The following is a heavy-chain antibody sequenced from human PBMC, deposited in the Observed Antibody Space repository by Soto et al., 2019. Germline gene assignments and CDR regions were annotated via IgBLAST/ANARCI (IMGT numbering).Heavy chain of an antibody. CDR2: INHTGNT. D-gene: IGHD3-10*01. J-gene: IGHJ4*02. V-gene: IGHV4-34*01. Sequence: QVQLEQWGAGLLKPSETLSLTCAVYGGSFSGYYWSWIRQPPGKGLEWIGEINHTGNTNYSPSLKNRVTISVDTSKNQFSVNLNSVTAADTAVYFCARGLYDLVRGVTHLDYWGQGTLVTVSS. CDR3: ARGLYDLVRGVTHLDY. CDR1: GGSFSGYY.